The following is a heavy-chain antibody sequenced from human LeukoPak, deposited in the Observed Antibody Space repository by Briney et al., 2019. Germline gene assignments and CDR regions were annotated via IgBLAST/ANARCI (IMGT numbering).Heavy chain of an antibody. J-gene: IGHJ4*02. Sequence: PVGSLRLSCAASGVTFSSYSMDCVRQAPGEGLWWVSRIKIDGSVTWYADSVKSRFTISRDNTKNILYLQMNILRDENTTGYFLARDHDEVGVTIDHWGEGAMLTVSS. D-gene: IGHD2-15*01. CDR1: GVTFSSYS. CDR3: ARDHDEVGVTIDH. CDR2: IKIDGSVT. V-gene: IGHV3-74*01.